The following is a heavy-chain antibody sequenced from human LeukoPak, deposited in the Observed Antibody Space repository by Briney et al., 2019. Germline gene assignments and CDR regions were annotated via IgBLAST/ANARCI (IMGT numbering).Heavy chain of an antibody. CDR1: GYTFTGYY. Sequence: ASVKVSCKASGYTFTGYYMHWVRQAPGQGLEWMGWINPNSGGTNYAQKFQGRVTMTRDTSISTAYMELSRLRSDDTAVYYCARESYDHPRVALFDYWGQGTLVTVSS. CDR2: INPNSGGT. V-gene: IGHV1-2*02. CDR3: ARESYDHPRVALFDY. J-gene: IGHJ4*02. D-gene: IGHD5-12*01.